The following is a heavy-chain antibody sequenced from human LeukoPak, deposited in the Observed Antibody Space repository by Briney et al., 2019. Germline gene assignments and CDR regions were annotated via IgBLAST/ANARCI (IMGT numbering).Heavy chain of an antibody. J-gene: IGHJ4*02. CDR2: ISGSGGGT. CDR3: AKDTRLYSGSGSYFHDF. Sequence: GGSLRLSCAASGFTFSSYAMSWVRQAPGKGLEWVSTISGSGGGTDYADSVNGRFTISRDNSKNILFLQINSLRAEDTAVYYCAKDTRLYSGSGSYFHDFWGQGTLVTVSS. V-gene: IGHV3-23*01. CDR1: GFTFSSYA. D-gene: IGHD3-10*01.